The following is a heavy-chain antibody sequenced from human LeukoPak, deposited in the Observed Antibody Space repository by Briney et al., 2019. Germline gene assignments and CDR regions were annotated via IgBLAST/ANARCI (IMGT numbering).Heavy chain of an antibody. V-gene: IGHV4-34*01. CDR2: INHSGST. CDR3: ARESEAVAATRGIYYFDY. CDR1: GGSFSGYY. Sequence: SETLSLTCAVYGGSFSGYYWSWIRQPPGKGLEWIGEINHSGSTNYNPSLKSRVTISVDTSKNQFSLKLSSVTAADTAVYYCARESEAVAATRGIYYFDYWGQGTLVTVSS. D-gene: IGHD6-19*01. J-gene: IGHJ4*02.